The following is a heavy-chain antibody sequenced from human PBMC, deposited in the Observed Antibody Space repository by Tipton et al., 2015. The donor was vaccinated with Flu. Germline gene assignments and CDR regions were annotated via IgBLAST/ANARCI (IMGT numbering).Heavy chain of an antibody. CDR2: IYHSGST. CDR3: ARHGYYDILTGYYSWFDP. J-gene: IGHJ5*02. V-gene: IGHV4-38-2*01. D-gene: IGHD3-9*01. Sequence: TLSLTCAVSGYSISSGYYWGWIRQPPGKGLEWIGNIYHSGSTYYNPSLKSRVTISVDTSKNQFSLKLSSVTAADTAVYYCARHGYYDILTGYYSWFDPWGQGTLVTVSS. CDR1: GYSISSGYY.